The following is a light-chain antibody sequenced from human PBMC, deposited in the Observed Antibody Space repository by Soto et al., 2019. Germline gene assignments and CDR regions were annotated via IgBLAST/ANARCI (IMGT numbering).Light chain of an antibody. V-gene: IGLV2-14*01. Sequence: QSALTQPASVSGSPGQSITISCTGTSSDVGGYDHVSWYQQHPGKAPKLMIYEVINRPSGVSNRFSGSKSGNTASLTISGVQAEDEDDYYCNSYTTTSTFLLFGGGTKVTVL. J-gene: IGLJ3*02. CDR1: SSDVGGYDH. CDR3: NSYTTTSTFLL. CDR2: EVI.